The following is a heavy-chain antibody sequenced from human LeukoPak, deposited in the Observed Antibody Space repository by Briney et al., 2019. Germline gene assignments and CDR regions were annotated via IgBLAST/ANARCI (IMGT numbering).Heavy chain of an antibody. CDR2: INPNSGGT. V-gene: IGHV1-2*04. CDR3: AKMFRAVITHYFHY. CDR1: GYTFTGYY. J-gene: IGHJ4*02. D-gene: IGHD3-3*01. Sequence: ASVKVSCKASGYTFTGYYMHWVRQAPGQGLEWMGWINPNSGGTNYAQKFQGWVTMTRDTSISTAYMELSRLRSDDTAVYYCAKMFRAVITHYFHYWGQGTLVTVSS.